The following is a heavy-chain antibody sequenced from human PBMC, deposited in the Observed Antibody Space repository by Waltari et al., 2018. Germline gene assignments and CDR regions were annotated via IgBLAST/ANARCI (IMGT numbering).Heavy chain of an antibody. CDR3: ASVADTGYKTN. Sequence: QVDLVESGGGVVQPGRSLRLSWAASGVPFDHSDMHWVRQARGKGLEWVAAISFDSNNKYYTDSVKGRFTISRDNSKNMLYLEMNSLGTEDTALYYCASVADTGYKTNWGQGTLVTVSS. V-gene: IGHV3-30-3*01. J-gene: IGHJ4*02. D-gene: IGHD5-12*01. CDR2: ISFDSNNK. CDR1: GVPFDHSD.